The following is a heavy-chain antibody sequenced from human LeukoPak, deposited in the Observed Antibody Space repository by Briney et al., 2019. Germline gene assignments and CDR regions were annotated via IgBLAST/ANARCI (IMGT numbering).Heavy chain of an antibody. D-gene: IGHD4-11*01. J-gene: IGHJ6*02. CDR1: GFTFSSYS. CDR2: ISYDGKHK. Sequence: GGSLRLSCAASGFTFSSYSMNWIRQAPGKGLEWVALISYDGKHKYYADSMKGRFTISRDNSKNTLYLQMNSLRAEDTAVYYCAREDDDSNGIDVWGHGTTVTVSS. CDR3: AREDDDSNGIDV. V-gene: IGHV3-30*03.